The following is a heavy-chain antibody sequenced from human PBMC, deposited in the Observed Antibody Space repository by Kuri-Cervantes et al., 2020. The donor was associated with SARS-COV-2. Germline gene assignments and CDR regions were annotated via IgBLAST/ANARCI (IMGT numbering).Heavy chain of an antibody. J-gene: IGHJ3*02. Sequence: GESLKISCKASGYTFTGYYMHWVRQAPGQGLEWMGWINPNSGGTNYAQKFQGRVTITRDRSMNTAYMELSSLRSEDTAMYYCARSGPGAISREDDAFDIWGQGTMVTVSS. CDR1: GYTFTGYY. CDR3: ARSGPGAISREDDAFDI. CDR2: INPNSGGT. D-gene: IGHD2-21*01. V-gene: IGHV1-2*02.